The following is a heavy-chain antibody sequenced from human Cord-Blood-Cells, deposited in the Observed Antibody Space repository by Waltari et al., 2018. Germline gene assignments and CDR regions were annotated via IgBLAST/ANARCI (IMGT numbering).Heavy chain of an antibody. J-gene: IGHJ3*02. CDR2: IYYSGST. Sequence: QLQLQESGPGLVKPSETLSLTCTVSGGSISSSSYYWGWIRKPPGTGLEWIGSIYYSGSTYYNPSLKSRVTISVDTSKNQFSLKLSSVTAADTAVYYCARPPYYDFWSGYYDAFDIWGQGTMVTVSS. D-gene: IGHD3-3*01. CDR3: ARPPYYDFWSGYYDAFDI. CDR1: GGSISSSSYY. V-gene: IGHV4-39*01.